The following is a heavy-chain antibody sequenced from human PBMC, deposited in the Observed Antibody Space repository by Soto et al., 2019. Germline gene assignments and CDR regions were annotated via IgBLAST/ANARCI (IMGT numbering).Heavy chain of an antibody. Sequence: NPSETLSLTCAVSGGSISSGGYSWSWIRQPPGKGLEWIGYIYHSGSTYYNPSLKSRVTISVDRSKNQFSLKLSSVTAADTAVYYCASARYCSSTSCQMEDYWGQGTLVTVSS. D-gene: IGHD2-2*01. CDR1: GGSISSGGYS. J-gene: IGHJ4*02. CDR2: IYHSGST. CDR3: ASARYCSSTSCQMEDY. V-gene: IGHV4-30-2*01.